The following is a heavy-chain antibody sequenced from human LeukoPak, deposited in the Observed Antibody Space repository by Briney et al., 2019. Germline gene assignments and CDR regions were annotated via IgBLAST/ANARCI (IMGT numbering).Heavy chain of an antibody. CDR1: GDSISNTNYY. D-gene: IGHD6-6*01. J-gene: IGHJ4*02. CDR2: IYYSGRT. CDR3: ARAMSIAARLQTIFDY. V-gene: IGHV4-39*07. Sequence: PSETLSLTCTVSGDSISNTNYYWGWIRQPPGKGLEWIGSIYYSGRTYYNPSLKSRVTISVDTSKNQFSLRLSSVTAADTAVYYCARAMSIAARLQTIFDYWGQGTLVTVSS.